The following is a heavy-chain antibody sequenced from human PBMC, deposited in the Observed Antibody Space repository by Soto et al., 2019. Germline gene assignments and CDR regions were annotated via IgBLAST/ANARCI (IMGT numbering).Heavy chain of an antibody. Sequence: SETLSLTCTVSGGSISSGDYYWSWIRQPPGKGLEWIGYIYYSGSTYYNPSLKGRVTISVDTSKNQFSLKLSYATAADTAVYYCARDRYYRPDPWGQGTLVTVSS. J-gene: IGHJ5*02. V-gene: IGHV4-30-4*01. D-gene: IGHD2-8*01. CDR2: IYYSGST. CDR1: GGSISSGDYY. CDR3: ARDRYYRPDP.